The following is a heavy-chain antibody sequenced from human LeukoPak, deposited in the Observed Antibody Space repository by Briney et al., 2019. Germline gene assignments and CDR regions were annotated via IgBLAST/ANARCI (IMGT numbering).Heavy chain of an antibody. D-gene: IGHD3-3*01. Sequence: PSETLSLTCTVSGGSISSYYWSWIRQPPGKGLGWIGYIYYGGSTNYNPSLKSRVTISVDTSKNQFSLKLSSVTAADTAVYYCARVFKGSHDFWSGYSGPYYYGMDVWGQGTTVTVSS. CDR2: IYYGGST. J-gene: IGHJ6*02. CDR3: ARVFKGSHDFWSGYSGPYYYGMDV. V-gene: IGHV4-59*01. CDR1: GGSISSYY.